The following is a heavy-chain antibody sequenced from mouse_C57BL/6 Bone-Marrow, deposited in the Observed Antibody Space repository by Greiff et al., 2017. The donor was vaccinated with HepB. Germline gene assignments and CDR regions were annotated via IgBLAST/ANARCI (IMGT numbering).Heavy chain of an antibody. CDR1: GYTFTNYW. V-gene: IGHV1-63*01. CDR3: AREAGYYFDY. J-gene: IGHJ2*01. CDR2: IYPGGGYT. Sequence: QVHVKQSGAELARPGTSVKMSCKASGYTFTNYWIGWAKQRPGHGLEWIGDIYPGGGYTNYNEKFKGKATLTADKSTSTAYMQFSSLTSEDSAIYCCAREAGYYFDYWGQGTTLTVSS.